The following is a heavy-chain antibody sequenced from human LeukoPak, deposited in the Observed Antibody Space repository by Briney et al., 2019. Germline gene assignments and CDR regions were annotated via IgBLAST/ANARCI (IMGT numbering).Heavy chain of an antibody. CDR3: ARRIAVAGPYMDV. V-gene: IGHV5-51*01. CDR1: GYSFTSYW. D-gene: IGHD6-19*01. J-gene: IGHJ6*03. CDR2: IYPGDSDT. Sequence: GESLEISCKGSGYSFTSYWIGWVRQMPGKGLEWMGIIYPGDSDTRYSPSFQGQVTISADKSISTAYLQWSSLKASDTAMYYCARRIAVAGPYMDVWGKGTTVTVSS.